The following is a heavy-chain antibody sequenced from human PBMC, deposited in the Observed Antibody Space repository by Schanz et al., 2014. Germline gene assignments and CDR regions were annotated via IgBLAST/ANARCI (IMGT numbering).Heavy chain of an antibody. CDR2: MHHSEGR. Sequence: QVQLQESGPGLVKPSGTLSLTCTVSGASISSVYWWSWVRQSPGTGLEWIGEMHHSEGRNYNPSQKGRFPTFIEDSKTEFFRGLNSVPAADTAVYYCVRNGDCRGGIRCDKGYFDSWGQGILVTVSS. J-gene: IGHJ4*02. V-gene: IGHV4-4*02. CDR3: VRNGDCRGGIRCDKGYFDS. CDR1: GASISSVYW. D-gene: IGHD2-15*01.